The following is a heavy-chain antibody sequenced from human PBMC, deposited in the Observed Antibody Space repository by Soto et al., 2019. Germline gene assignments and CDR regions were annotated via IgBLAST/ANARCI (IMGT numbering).Heavy chain of an antibody. CDR1: GFTFSNHA. CDR3: ARPVGYSNSGVDY. J-gene: IGHJ4*02. D-gene: IGHD6-13*01. Sequence: EVQLLESGGGLVQPGGSLRLSCAAFGFTFSNHAMSWVRQAPGKGLEWVSAISGSGHTTYYADSVKGRFTISRDSSKNTLYLPMNSLTAEDTALYYGARPVGYSNSGVDYWGRGTLVTVSS. CDR2: ISGSGHTT. V-gene: IGHV3-23*01.